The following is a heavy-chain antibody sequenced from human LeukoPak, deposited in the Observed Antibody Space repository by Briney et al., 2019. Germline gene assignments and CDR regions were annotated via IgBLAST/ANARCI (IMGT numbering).Heavy chain of an antibody. CDR1: GFTFSTFR. D-gene: IGHD4-17*01. CDR2: IKQDESEK. CDR3: ARSHDYGDYSRAL. Sequence: GGSVTLSCAASGFTFSTFRMMWLPQATGKGREWVANIKQDESEKHYVDSVEGRFTISRDNAKNSLYLQMKSLRAEDTAVYYCARSHDYGDYSRALWGQGTLVTVSS. J-gene: IGHJ4*02. V-gene: IGHV3-7*01.